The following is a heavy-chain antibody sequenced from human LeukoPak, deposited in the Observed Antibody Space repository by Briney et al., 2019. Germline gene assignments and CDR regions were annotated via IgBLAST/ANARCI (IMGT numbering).Heavy chain of an antibody. D-gene: IGHD3-10*01. CDR3: ARLNREKKYYGSGSYFDF. CDR1: GYRFTNYW. J-gene: IGHJ4*02. CDR2: IYPGDSDT. V-gene: IGHV5-51*01. Sequence: GESLKISFEGSGYRFTNYWIAWVRPMPGKGLEWMGIIYPGDSDTTYSPSFQGQATMSADKSISTAYLQWSSLKASDTAMYYCARLNREKKYYGSGSYFDFWGQGTLVTVSS.